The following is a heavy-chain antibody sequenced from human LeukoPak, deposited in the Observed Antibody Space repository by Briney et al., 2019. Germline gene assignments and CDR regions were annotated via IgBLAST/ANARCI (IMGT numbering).Heavy chain of an antibody. Sequence: SSETLSLTCAVSGGSISSGGYSWSWIRQPPGKGLEWIGYIYYSGSTYYNPSLKSRVTISVDTSKNQFSLKLSSVTAADTAVYYCAIILMVRGVIIGSKGGAFDIWGQGTMVTVSS. D-gene: IGHD3-10*01. V-gene: IGHV4-30-4*07. CDR3: AIILMVRGVIIGSKGGAFDI. CDR1: GGSISSGGYS. J-gene: IGHJ3*02. CDR2: IYYSGST.